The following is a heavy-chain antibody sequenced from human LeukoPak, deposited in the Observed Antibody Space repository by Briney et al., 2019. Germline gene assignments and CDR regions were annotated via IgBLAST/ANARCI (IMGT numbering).Heavy chain of an antibody. D-gene: IGHD2-2*01. J-gene: IGHJ4*02. CDR1: GGSISSSSYF. CDR3: ARHGNIVMVPTAPGFDY. V-gene: IGHV4-39*01. CDR2: IYYSGNA. Sequence: SETLSLTCTVSGGSISSSSYFWAWIRQPPGKGPGWIGTIYYSGNAYYNPSFKSRVAISVDTSKNQFSLKLTSVTAADTAVYYCARHGNIVMVPTAPGFDYWGQGTLVTVFS.